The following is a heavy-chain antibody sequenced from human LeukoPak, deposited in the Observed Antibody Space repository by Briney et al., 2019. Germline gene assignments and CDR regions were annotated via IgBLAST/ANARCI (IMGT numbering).Heavy chain of an antibody. Sequence: SQTLSLTCAISGDSVSSNSAAWNWIRQSPSRGLEWLGRTYYRSKWYNDYAVSVKSRITIKPDTSTNQFSLQLNSVTPEDTAVYYCARDPYYYDSSGYSRPHDAFDIWGQGPMVTVSS. D-gene: IGHD3-22*01. J-gene: IGHJ3*02. CDR3: ARDPYYYDSSGYSRPHDAFDI. V-gene: IGHV6-1*01. CDR1: GDSVSSNSAA. CDR2: TYYRSKWYN.